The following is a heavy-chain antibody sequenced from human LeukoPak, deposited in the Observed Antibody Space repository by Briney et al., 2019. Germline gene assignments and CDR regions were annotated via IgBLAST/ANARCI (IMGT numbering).Heavy chain of an antibody. Sequence: GGSLRLSCAASGFTFSDYDMHWVRQATGKGLEWVSAIGTAGATYYTGSVKGRFTISRENAKNSLYLQMNSLIAGDTAVYYCARVAKERVGGVYYFDYWGQGTLVTVSS. CDR3: ARVAKERVGGVYYFDY. CDR1: GFTFSDYD. CDR2: IGTAGAT. D-gene: IGHD1-1*01. V-gene: IGHV3-13*01. J-gene: IGHJ4*02.